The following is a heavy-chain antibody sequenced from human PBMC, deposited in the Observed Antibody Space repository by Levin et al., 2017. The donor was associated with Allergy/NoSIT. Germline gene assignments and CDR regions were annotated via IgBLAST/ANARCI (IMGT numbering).Heavy chain of an antibody. D-gene: IGHD5-24*01. CDR2: ISSSGHSI. CDR1: RFIFSDYY. J-gene: IGHJ4*02. V-gene: IGHV3-11*01. CDR3: VRGGGTSLRQMDY. Sequence: GGSLRLSCTASRFIFSDYYMTWIRQAPGKGPEWISYISSSGHSIYYADSVKGRFTISRDNAKNSLYLQMNSLRAEDTAVYYCVRGGGTSLRQMDYWGQGTLVTVSS.